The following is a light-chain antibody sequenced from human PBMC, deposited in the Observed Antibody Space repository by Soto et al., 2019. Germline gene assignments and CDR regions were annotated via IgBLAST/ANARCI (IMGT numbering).Light chain of an antibody. Sequence: EIVVTQSPATLSVSPGESATLSCRASQSVFSNLAWYQQKPGQAPRLLIYGASTRATDVPARFSGSGSGTEFILTVSSLQSEDFAVYYCQQYNFWPRTFGQGTQVEIK. CDR1: QSVFSN. V-gene: IGKV3-15*01. CDR2: GAS. CDR3: QQYNFWPRT. J-gene: IGKJ1*01.